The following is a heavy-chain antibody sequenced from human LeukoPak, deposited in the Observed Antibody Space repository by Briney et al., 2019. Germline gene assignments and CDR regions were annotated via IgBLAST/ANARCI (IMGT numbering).Heavy chain of an antibody. Sequence: GGSLRLSCAASGFTFSSYAMHWVRQAPGKGLEWVAVISYDGSNKYYADSVKGRFTISRDNSKNTLYLQMNSLRPEDTAVYYCARDIAFGELPILWAFGIWGQGTMVTVSS. D-gene: IGHD3-10*01. CDR3: ARDIAFGELPILWAFGI. CDR1: GFTFSSYA. J-gene: IGHJ3*02. CDR2: ISYDGSNK. V-gene: IGHV3-30-3*01.